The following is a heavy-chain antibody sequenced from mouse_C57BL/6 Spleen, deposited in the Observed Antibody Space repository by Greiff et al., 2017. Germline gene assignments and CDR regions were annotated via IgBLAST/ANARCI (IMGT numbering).Heavy chain of an antibody. V-gene: IGHV5-6*01. Sequence: EVMLVESGGDLVKPGGSLKLSCAASGFTFSSYGMSWVRQTPDKRLEWVATISSGGSYTYYPDSVKGRFTISRDNAKNTLYLQMSSLKSEDTAMYYCASDGYYAMDYWGQGTSVTVSS. CDR3: ASDGYYAMDY. CDR2: ISSGGSYT. D-gene: IGHD2-3*01. J-gene: IGHJ4*01. CDR1: GFTFSSYG.